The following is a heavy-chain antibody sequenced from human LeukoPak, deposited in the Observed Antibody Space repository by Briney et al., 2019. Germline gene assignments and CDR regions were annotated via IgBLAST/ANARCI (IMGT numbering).Heavy chain of an antibody. V-gene: IGHV3-53*01. J-gene: IGHJ4*02. CDR1: GFAVSNNY. CDR2: IYNAVT. D-gene: IGHD5-18*01. Sequence: GGSLRLSCTASGFAVSNNYMSWVRQAPGKGLEWVSLIYNAVTYADSVKGRFTISRDNSKNTLYLQMNSLKTEDTAVYYCTTDNSAIRRPKEDYWGQGTLVTVSS. CDR3: TTDNSAIRRPKEDY.